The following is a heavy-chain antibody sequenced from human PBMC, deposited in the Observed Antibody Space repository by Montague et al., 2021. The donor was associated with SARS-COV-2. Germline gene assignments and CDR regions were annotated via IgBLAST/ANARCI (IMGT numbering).Heavy chain of an antibody. CDR2: ISYDGSNK. Sequence: SLRLSCAASGFTFNNYAMHWVRQAPGKGLEWVALISYDGSNKYYADSVKGRFAISRDNSKNTLYLQMNRLRAEDTAVYYCVRASLIKARIAVAGTTVYWGQGTLVTISS. CDR1: GFTFNNYA. CDR3: VRASLIKARIAVAGTTVY. D-gene: IGHD6-19*01. J-gene: IGHJ4*02. V-gene: IGHV3-30*09.